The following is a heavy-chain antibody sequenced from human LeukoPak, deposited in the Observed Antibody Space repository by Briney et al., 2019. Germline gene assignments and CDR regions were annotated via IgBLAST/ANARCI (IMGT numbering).Heavy chain of an antibody. J-gene: IGHJ4*02. D-gene: IGHD6-13*01. CDR1: GYSLSDLS. CDR3: ATDRVYRSSGRSWGFFDY. V-gene: IGHV1-24*01. Sequence: GAPVKVSCKISGYSLSDLSIHWVREAPGEGLEWMGGFDSENNKMVYSQKFQGRVTMTEDTSADTAYMELTSLRSEYTAVYFCATDRVYRSSGRSWGFFDYWGQGCLVIVSS. CDR2: FDSENNKM.